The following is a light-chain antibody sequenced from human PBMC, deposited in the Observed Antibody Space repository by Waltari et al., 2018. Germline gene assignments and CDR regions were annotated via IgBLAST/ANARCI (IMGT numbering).Light chain of an antibody. Sequence: QSALTQPASVSGSPGQSITISCTGTRSDVGVYNSVSWYQQHPGKAPRVMISDVSKRPSGGCNRFCGSKSGTTASLTISGLQAEDEADYYCSSYTDSSTIIFGGGTKLTVL. CDR2: DVS. J-gene: IGLJ2*01. CDR3: SSYTDSSTII. CDR1: RSDVGVYNS. V-gene: IGLV2-14*03.